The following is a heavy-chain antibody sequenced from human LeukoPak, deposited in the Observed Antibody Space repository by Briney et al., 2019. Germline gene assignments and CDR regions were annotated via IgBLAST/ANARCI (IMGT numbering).Heavy chain of an antibody. CDR2: INPSGGST. J-gene: IGHJ4*02. CDR3: ARVCIAAALDY. CDR1: AYTFTSYY. Sequence: ASVKVSCNAAAYTFTSYYMHWVRQAPGQGLEWMGIINPSGGSTSYAQKFEGRGTITRDTSTSTVYMRLSSRISEDTAVYYCARVCIAAALDYWGQGTLVTVSS. V-gene: IGHV1-46*01. D-gene: IGHD6-13*01.